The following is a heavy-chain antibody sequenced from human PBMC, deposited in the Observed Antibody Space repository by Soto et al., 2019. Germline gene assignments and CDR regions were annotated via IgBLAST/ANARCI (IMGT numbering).Heavy chain of an antibody. CDR2: IWYDGSNK. J-gene: IGHJ3*02. Sequence: QVQLVESGGGVVQPGRSLRLSCAASGFTFSSYGMHWVRQAPGKGLEWVAVIWYDGSNKYYADSVKGRFTISRDNSKNTLYLQMNSLRAEDTAVYYCARDGEDIVLMVYPKTGAFDIWGQGTMVTGSS. V-gene: IGHV3-33*01. CDR1: GFTFSSYG. D-gene: IGHD2-8*01. CDR3: ARDGEDIVLMVYPKTGAFDI.